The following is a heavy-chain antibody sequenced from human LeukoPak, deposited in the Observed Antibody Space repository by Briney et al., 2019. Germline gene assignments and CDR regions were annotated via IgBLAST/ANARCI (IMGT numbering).Heavy chain of an antibody. CDR1: GYSFTSYW. V-gene: IGHV5-51*01. J-gene: IGHJ6*03. D-gene: IGHD3-10*01. CDR2: IYPGDSDT. CDR3: ARFRLSMVRGVILYYYYMDV. Sequence: AGESLKISCKGSGYSFTSYWIGWVRQMPGKGLEWMGIIYPGDSDTRYSPSFQGQVTISADKSISTAYLQWSSLKASDTAMYYCARFRLSMVRGVILYYYYMDVWGKGTTVTVPS.